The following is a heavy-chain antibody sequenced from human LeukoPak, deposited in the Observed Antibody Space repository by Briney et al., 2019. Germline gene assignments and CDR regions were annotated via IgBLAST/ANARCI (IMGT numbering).Heavy chain of an antibody. Sequence: GGSLRLSCAASGFTFSAYWMHWVRQAPGKGLVWVSRINTDGSSTSYADSVKGRFTISRDNAKNTLYLEMNSLRAEDTALYYCVRGITMFQHWGQGTLVTVSS. J-gene: IGHJ1*01. CDR1: GFTFSAYW. CDR2: INTDGSST. CDR3: VRGITMFQH. D-gene: IGHD1-20*01. V-gene: IGHV3-74*01.